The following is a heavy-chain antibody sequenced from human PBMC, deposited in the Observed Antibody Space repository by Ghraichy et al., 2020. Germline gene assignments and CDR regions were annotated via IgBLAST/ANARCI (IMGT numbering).Heavy chain of an antibody. J-gene: IGHJ4*02. CDR1: GGSFSGYY. CDR3: ARRKMEGNRDIVVVPAASAHFDY. CDR2: INHSGST. V-gene: IGHV4-34*01. D-gene: IGHD2-2*01. Sequence: SETLSLTCAVYGGSFSGYYWSWIRQPPGKGLEWIGEINHSGSTNYNPSLKSRVTISVDTSKNQFSLKLSSVTAADTAVYYCARRKMEGNRDIVVVPAASAHFDYWGQGTLVTVSS.